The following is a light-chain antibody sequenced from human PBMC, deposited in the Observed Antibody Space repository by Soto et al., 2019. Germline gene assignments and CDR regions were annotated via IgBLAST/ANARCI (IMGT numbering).Light chain of an antibody. V-gene: IGKV3-20*01. J-gene: IGKJ3*01. CDR2: GAS. CDR3: QQYGTSPFT. CDR1: ERISSNF. Sequence: VLTQSPDTMSLSPGERATLSCRASERISSNFLAWYQQRPGQAHRLLIYGASTRASGIPDRFSGSGSGTDVALTISRLEPEDFAVFYCQQYGTSPFTFGPETTVEIK.